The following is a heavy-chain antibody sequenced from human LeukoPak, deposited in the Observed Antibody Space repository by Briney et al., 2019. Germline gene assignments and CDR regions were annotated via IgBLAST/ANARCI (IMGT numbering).Heavy chain of an antibody. CDR1: GFTFSSYA. CDR3: ARDGDFWSGYYTDYYYYMDV. CDR2: ISGSGGST. Sequence: GGSLRLSCAASGFTFSSYAMSWVRQAPGKGLEWVSAISGSGGSTYYADSVKGRFTISRDNSKNTLYLQMNSLRAEDTAVYYCARDGDFWSGYYTDYYYYMDVWGKGTTVTVSS. J-gene: IGHJ6*03. V-gene: IGHV3-23*01. D-gene: IGHD3-3*01.